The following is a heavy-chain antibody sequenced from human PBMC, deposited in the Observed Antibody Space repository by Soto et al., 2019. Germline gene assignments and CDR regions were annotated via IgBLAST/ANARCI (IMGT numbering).Heavy chain of an antibody. CDR1: GLSFSRSG. CDR3: ARGVEYYEGSGRDYYYGMDI. V-gene: IGHV3-33*01. Sequence: QVQLVESGGGVVQPGRYVRLACAASGLSFSRSGMHWVRQAPGKGLEWGAGIWYDGSKKYYADSVRSRFTISRDNSKKTLYLEMDSMIADDTAVYYSARGVEYYEGSGRDYYYGMDIWGQGTTVTVSS. D-gene: IGHD3-22*01. J-gene: IGHJ6*02. CDR2: IWYDGSKK.